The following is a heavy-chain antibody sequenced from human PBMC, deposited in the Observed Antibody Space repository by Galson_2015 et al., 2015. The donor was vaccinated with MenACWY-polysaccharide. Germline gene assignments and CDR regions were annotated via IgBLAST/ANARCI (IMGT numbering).Heavy chain of an antibody. J-gene: IGHJ3*01. Sequence: SLRLSCAASGSRFSGSGMHWVRQTPGKGLEWVAMIQYDGTNNVYADSGKGRFTISRDNSRNTLFLQMNTLGVDDTAMYYCAREGSRIVFHAFDVRGEGTMVA. CDR3: AREGSRIVFHAFDV. V-gene: IGHV3-33*02. CDR1: GSRFSGSG. CDR2: IQYDGTNN. D-gene: IGHD2-2*01.